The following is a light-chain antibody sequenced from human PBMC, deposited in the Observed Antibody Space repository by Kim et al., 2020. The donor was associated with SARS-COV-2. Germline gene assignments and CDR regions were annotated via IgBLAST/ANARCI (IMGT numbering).Light chain of an antibody. CDR3: SSYTSSTTLA. Sequence: QSVLTQPVSVSGSPGQSITISCSGTGSDIGGYNFVSWYQHHPGKAPRLLISNVTERPSGVSNRFSGSKSGNTASLTISGLQAEDEAVYYCSSYTSSTTLALGGGTKVTVL. CDR2: NVT. V-gene: IGLV2-14*03. CDR1: GSDIGGYNF. J-gene: IGLJ1*01.